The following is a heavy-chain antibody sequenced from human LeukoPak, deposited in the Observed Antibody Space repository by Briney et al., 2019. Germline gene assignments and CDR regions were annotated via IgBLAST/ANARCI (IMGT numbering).Heavy chain of an antibody. CDR2: IRHDGSNK. D-gene: IGHD3-22*01. Sequence: GGSLRLSCAASGFTFSSYAMHWVRQAPGKGLEWVAFIRHDGSNKDYAESVKDRFTVSRDNSKKTLYLQMSSLRADDTAVYYCAKRSYDSSGYYHFDYWGQGTLVTVSS. J-gene: IGHJ4*02. V-gene: IGHV3-30*02. CDR3: AKRSYDSSGYYHFDY. CDR1: GFTFSSYA.